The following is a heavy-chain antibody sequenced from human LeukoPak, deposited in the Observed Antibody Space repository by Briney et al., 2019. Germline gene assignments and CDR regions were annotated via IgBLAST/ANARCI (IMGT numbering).Heavy chain of an antibody. CDR1: GFTFSSYS. CDR2: ISSSSSYI. V-gene: IGHV3-21*01. D-gene: IGHD3-10*01. J-gene: IGHJ4*02. CDR3: ARGGPGFGELGNFDY. Sequence: GGSLRLSCAAAGFTFSSYSMNWVRQAPGKGLEWVSSISSSSSYIYYADSVKGRFTISRDNAKNSLYLQMNSLRAEDTAVYYCARGGPGFGELGNFDYWGQGTLVTVSS.